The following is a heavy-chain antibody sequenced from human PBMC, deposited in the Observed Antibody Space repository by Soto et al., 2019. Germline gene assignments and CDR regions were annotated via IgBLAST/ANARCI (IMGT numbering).Heavy chain of an antibody. CDR1: GYTFTSYA. V-gene: IGHV1-3*01. CDR3: ARQGLELGIGDY. Sequence: ASVKVSCKASGYTFTSYAMHWVRQAPGQRLEWMGWINAGNGNTKYSQKFQGRVTITRDTSASTAYMELSSLRSEDTAVYYCARQGLELGIGDYWGQGTLVTVSS. D-gene: IGHD7-27*01. J-gene: IGHJ4*02. CDR2: INAGNGNT.